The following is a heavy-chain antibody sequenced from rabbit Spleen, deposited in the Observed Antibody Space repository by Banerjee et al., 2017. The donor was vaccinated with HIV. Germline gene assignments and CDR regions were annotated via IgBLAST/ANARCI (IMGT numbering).Heavy chain of an antibody. CDR2: IDPIFGRT. V-gene: IGHV1S47*01. Sequence: QEQLVESGGGLVQPGGSLKLSCKASGFDFSNYGMSWVRQAPGKGLEWIGYIDPIFGRTYYASWVNGRFTISSHNAQNTLYLQLNSLTAADTATYFCVRGASGSGYYSLWGQGTLVTVS. CDR3: VRGASGSGYYSL. D-gene: IGHD1-1*01. CDR1: GFDFSNYG. J-gene: IGHJ3*01.